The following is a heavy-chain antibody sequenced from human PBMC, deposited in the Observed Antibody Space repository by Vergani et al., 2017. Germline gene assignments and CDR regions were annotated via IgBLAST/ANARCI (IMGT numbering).Heavy chain of an antibody. CDR3: TRAGVWFEKLGRVYFDY. D-gene: IGHD3-10*01. V-gene: IGHV3-49*05. J-gene: IGHJ4*02. CDR1: GFTFGDYA. Sequence: EVQLVESGGGLVKPGRSLRLSCTASGFTFGDYAMSWFRQAPGKGLEWVGFIRSKAYGGTTEYAASVKGRFTISRDDSKSIAYLQMNSLKTEDTAVYYCTRAGVWFEKLGRVYFDYWGQGTLVTVSS. CDR2: IRSKAYGGTT.